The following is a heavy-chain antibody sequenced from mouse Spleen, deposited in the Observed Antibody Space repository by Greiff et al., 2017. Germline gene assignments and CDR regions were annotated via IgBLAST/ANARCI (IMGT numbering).Heavy chain of an antibody. J-gene: IGHJ4*01. V-gene: IGHV5-6*01. CDR2: ISSGGSYT. D-gene: IGHD1-1*01. CDR1: GFTFSSYG. CDR3: ARGLDYGSSPYAMDY. Sequence: EVQLVESGGDLVKPGGSLKLSCAASGFTFSSYGMSWVRQTPDKRLEWVATISSGGSYTYYPDSVKGRFTISRDNAKNTLYLQMSSLKSEDTAMYYCARGLDYGSSPYAMDYWGQGTSVTVSS.